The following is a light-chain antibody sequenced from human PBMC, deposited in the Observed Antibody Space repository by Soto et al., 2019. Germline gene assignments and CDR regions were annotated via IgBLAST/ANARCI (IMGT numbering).Light chain of an antibody. J-gene: IGKJ2*01. CDR2: DAS. Sequence: EIVLTQSPATLSLFPGERATLSCRASQSVSSYLAWYQQKPGQAPRLLIYDASNRATGIPARFSGSGSGTDFTLTISSLEPEDFAVYYCQQRSNWPRTFGQGTKLEIE. V-gene: IGKV3-11*01. CDR1: QSVSSY. CDR3: QQRSNWPRT.